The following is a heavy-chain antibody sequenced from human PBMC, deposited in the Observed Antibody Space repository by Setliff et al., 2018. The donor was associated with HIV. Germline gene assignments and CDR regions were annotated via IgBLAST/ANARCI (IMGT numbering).Heavy chain of an antibody. Sequence: PSQTLSLPCTVSGPPIGIGSYCWTWIRQPAGRGLEWIAHISASGNTKYNPTLQSRVTLSMDPSNNQFSLNLTSMTAADTAVYYCARRKSGSSYRFFNYWGLESLVTISS. V-gene: IGHV4-61*09. CDR3: ARRKSGSSYRFFNY. CDR2: ISASGNT. CDR1: GPPIGIGSYC. D-gene: IGHD3-16*02. J-gene: IGHJ4*02.